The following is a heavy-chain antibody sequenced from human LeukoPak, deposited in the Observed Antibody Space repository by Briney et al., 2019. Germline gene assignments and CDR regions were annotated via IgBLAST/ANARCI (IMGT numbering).Heavy chain of an antibody. CDR3: ASYYYDSSGYFNPTSGPPRDY. Sequence: GGSLRLSCAASGFAFSSYWMSWVRQAPGKGLEWVANIKQDGSEKYYVDSVKGRFTISRDNAKNSLYLQMNSLRAEDTAVYYCASYYYDSSGYFNPTSGPPRDYWGQGTLVTVSS. J-gene: IGHJ4*02. CDR1: GFAFSSYW. D-gene: IGHD3-22*01. CDR2: IKQDGSEK. V-gene: IGHV3-7*01.